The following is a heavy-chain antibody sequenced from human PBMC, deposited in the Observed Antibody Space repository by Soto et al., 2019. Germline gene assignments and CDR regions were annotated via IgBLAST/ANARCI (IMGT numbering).Heavy chain of an antibody. CDR2: IWYDGSNK. CDR3: ARDLIDGYNPPYYYYGMDV. V-gene: IGHV3-33*01. Sequence: TGGSRRLSCSASGFTFSSYGMHWVRQAPGKGLDWVAVIWYDGSNKYYADSVKGRFTISRDNSKNTLYLQMNSLRAEDTAVYYCARDLIDGYNPPYYYYGMDVWGQGTTVTVSS. CDR1: GFTFSSYG. J-gene: IGHJ6*02. D-gene: IGHD5-12*01.